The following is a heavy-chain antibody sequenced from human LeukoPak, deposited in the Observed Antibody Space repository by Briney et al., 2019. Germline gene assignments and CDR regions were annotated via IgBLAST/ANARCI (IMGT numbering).Heavy chain of an antibody. CDR3: ASENPLAVAGRFDY. J-gene: IGHJ4*02. D-gene: IGHD6-19*01. V-gene: IGHV4-59*01. CDR2: IYYSGST. Sequence: SETLSLTCTVSGGSISSYYWSWIRQPPGKGLEWIGYIYYSGSTNYNPSLKSRVTISVDTSKNQFSLKLSSVTAADTAVYYCASENPLAVAGRFDYWVQGTLVTVSS. CDR1: GGSISSYY.